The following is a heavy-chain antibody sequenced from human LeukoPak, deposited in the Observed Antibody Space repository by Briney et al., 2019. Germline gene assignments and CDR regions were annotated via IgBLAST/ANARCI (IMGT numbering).Heavy chain of an antibody. CDR1: GGTFSSYA. J-gene: IGHJ3*02. CDR2: IIPIFGTA. D-gene: IGHD3-22*01. V-gene: IGHV1-69*13. CDR3: ARVRDSSGYYDAFDI. Sequence: SVKVSCKASGGTFSSYAISWVRQAPGQGLEWMGGIIPIFGTANYAQKFQGRVTITADESTSTAYMELSSLRSEDTAVYYCARVRDSSGYYDAFDIWGQGTMVTVSS.